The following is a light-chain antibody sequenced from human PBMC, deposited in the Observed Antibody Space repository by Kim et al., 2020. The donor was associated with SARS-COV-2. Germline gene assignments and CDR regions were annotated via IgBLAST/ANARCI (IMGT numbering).Light chain of an antibody. CDR2: QNN. CDR1: KLGDKY. J-gene: IGLJ2*01. V-gene: IGLV3-1*01. Sequence: VSPGQTASITCSGEKLGDKYASWYQQRPGQSPVLVISQNNRRPSGIPERFSGSNSGNTATLTISGTQAMDEADYYCHAWDRNTAIFGGGTQLTVL. CDR3: HAWDRNTAI.